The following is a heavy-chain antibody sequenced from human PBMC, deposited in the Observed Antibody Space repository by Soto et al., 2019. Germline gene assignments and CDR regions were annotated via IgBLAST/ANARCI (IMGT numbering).Heavy chain of an antibody. Sequence: GGSLRLSCAASGFTVSSNYMSWVRQAPGKGLEWISIIYSAGNTYYADSVKGRFTISRDNSKNTLYLQMNSLGAEDTAVYYCGRFFVVGDPTINYYSGRDFWGQGTTVTSSS. CDR2: IYSAGNT. CDR1: GFTVSSNY. J-gene: IGHJ6*02. CDR3: GRFFVVGDPTINYYSGRDF. V-gene: IGHV3-66*01. D-gene: IGHD2-15*01.